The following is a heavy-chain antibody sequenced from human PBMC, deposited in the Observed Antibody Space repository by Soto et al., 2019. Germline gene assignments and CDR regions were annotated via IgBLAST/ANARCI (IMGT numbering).Heavy chain of an antibody. D-gene: IGHD2-21*01. CDR1: GGSISGGGYA. J-gene: IGHJ5*02. V-gene: IGHV4-30-2*01. CDR2: IYHSGST. CDR3: ARIPGP. Sequence: SLSLTCAVSGGSISGGGYAWSWIRQPPGKGLEWIGYIYHSGSTYYNPSLKSRVTISVDRSKNQFSLMLFSVTAADTAVYYCARIPGPWGQGTLVTVS.